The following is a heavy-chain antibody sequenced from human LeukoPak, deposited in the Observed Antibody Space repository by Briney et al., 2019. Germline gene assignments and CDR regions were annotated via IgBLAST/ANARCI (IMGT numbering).Heavy chain of an antibody. Sequence: GGSLRLSCAASGFTFNNYSMNWVRQAPGKGLEWVSSISNSSSYIYYADSVKGRFTISRDNAKNSLYLQMNSLRAEDTAVYYCAREGNYYGSGSYNYWGQGTLVTVSS. J-gene: IGHJ4*02. CDR1: GFTFNNYS. D-gene: IGHD3-10*01. CDR2: ISNSSSYI. CDR3: AREGNYYGSGSYNY. V-gene: IGHV3-21*01.